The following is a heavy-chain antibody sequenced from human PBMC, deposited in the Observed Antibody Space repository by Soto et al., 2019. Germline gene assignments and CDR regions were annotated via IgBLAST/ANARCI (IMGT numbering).Heavy chain of an antibody. Sequence: QVQLVQSGPEVKKPGASVKVSCKASGYTFASYGISWVRQAPGQGLEWMGWISAYNGNTNYAQKLQGRVTMTTDTTTSTAYRELRSLRSNAAAVYYCARDAGVSGELYYWGQGTLVTVSS. V-gene: IGHV1-18*01. CDR1: GYTFASYG. D-gene: IGHD1-7*01. J-gene: IGHJ4*02. CDR3: ARDAGVSGELYY. CDR2: ISAYNGNT.